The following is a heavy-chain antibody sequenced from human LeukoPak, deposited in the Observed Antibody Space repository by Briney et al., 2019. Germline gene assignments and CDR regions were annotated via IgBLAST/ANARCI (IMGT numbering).Heavy chain of an antibody. J-gene: IGHJ6*03. CDR1: GGSISSGSYY. D-gene: IGHD5/OR15-5a*01. Sequence: SETLSLTCTVSGGSISSGSYYWSWIRQPAGKGLEWIGRIYTSGSTNYNPSLKSRVTISVDTSKNQFSLKLSSVTAADTAVYYCAREDVSYYYMDVWGKGTTVTVSS. CDR3: AREDVSYYYMDV. V-gene: IGHV4-61*02. CDR2: IYTSGST.